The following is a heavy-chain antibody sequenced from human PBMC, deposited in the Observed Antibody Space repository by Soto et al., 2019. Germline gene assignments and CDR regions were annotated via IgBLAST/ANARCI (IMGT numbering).Heavy chain of an antibody. CDR3: TRGGIVATIGYAFDI. V-gene: IGHV3-49*03. CDR2: IRSKAYNEAI. CDR1: GFTFCEHA. D-gene: IGHD5-12*01. J-gene: IGHJ3*02. Sequence: GSLRLSCTASGFTFCEHAMSWFRQAPGKGLEWVGLIRSKAYNEAIEYAASVKGRFTISKDESKSIAYLQMNSLRSEDTAVYYCTRGGIVATIGYAFDIWGQGTMVTVSS.